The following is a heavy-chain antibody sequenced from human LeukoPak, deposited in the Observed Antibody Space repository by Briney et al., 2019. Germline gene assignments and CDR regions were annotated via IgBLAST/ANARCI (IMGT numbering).Heavy chain of an antibody. CDR2: IFHSGST. V-gene: IGHV4-4*02. CDR1: GGSISSGYW. J-gene: IGHJ4*02. Sequence: SGTLSLTCAVSGGSISSGYWWSWVRQPPGKGLEWIGEIFHSGSTRYNPSLKSRVTISVDTSKNQFSLKLSSVTAADTAVYYCARIPQRAGYCTSGTCSYYFDYWGQGTLLTVSS. D-gene: IGHD2-15*01. CDR3: ARIPQRAGYCTSGTCSYYFDY.